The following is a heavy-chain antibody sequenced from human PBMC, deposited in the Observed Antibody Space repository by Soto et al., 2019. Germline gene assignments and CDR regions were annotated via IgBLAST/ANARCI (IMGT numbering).Heavy chain of an antibody. Sequence: QVQLVESGGGVVQPGRSLRLSCAASGFTFSSYGMHWVRQAPGKGLEWVAVIWYDGSNKYYADSVKGRFTISRDNSKNTLYLQMNSLRAEGTAVYYCARDQYPSYYFDYWGQGTLVTVSS. CDR1: GFTFSSYG. V-gene: IGHV3-33*01. CDR3: ARDQYPSYYFDY. J-gene: IGHJ4*02. CDR2: IWYDGSNK. D-gene: IGHD3-10*01.